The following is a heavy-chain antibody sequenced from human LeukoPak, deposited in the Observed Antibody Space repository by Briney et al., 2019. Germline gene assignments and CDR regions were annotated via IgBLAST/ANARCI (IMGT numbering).Heavy chain of an antibody. CDR1: GFTFSSYE. V-gene: IGHV3-48*03. D-gene: IGHD2-15*01. CDR3: ARPVSLVDSNWFDP. Sequence: GGSLRLSCAASGFTFSSYEMNWVRQAPGKGLEWVSYISSSGSTIYYADSVKGRFTISRDNAKNSLYLQMNSLRAEDTAVYYCARPVSLVDSNWFDPWGQGTLVTVSS. J-gene: IGHJ5*02. CDR2: ISSSGSTI.